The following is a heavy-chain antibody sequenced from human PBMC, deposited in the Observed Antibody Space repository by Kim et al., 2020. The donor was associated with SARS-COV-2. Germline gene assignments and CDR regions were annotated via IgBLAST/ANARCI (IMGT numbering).Heavy chain of an antibody. V-gene: IGHV3-9*01. CDR3: AKDGNSNPYYYYYYGMDV. D-gene: IGHD4-4*01. J-gene: IGHJ6*02. CDR2: ISWNSGSI. CDR1: GFTFDDYA. Sequence: GGSLRLSCAASGFTFDDYAMHWVRQAPGKGLEWVSGISWNSGSIGYADSVKGRFTISRDNAKNSLYLQMNSLRAEDTALYYCAKDGNSNPYYYYYYGMDVWGQGTTVTVSS.